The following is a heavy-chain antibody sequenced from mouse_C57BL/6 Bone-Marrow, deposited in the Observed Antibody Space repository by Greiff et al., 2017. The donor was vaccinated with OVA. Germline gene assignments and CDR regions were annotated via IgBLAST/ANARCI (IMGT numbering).Heavy chain of an antibody. CDR1: GYTFTGYW. V-gene: IGHV1-9*01. J-gene: IGHJ3*01. D-gene: IGHD2-1*01. CDR2: ILPGSGST. Sequence: VQRVESGAELMKPGASVKLSCKASGYTFTGYWIEWVKQRPGHGLEWIGEILPGSGSTNYNEKFKGKATFTAATSSNTAYMQLSSLTTEDSAVYDGARLPIYYGSYEGLAYWGQGTLVTVSA. CDR3: ARLPIYYGSYEGLAY.